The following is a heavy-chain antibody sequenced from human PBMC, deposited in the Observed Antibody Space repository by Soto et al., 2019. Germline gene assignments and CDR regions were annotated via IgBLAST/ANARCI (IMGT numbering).Heavy chain of an antibody. CDR1: GFSLSTSGVG. D-gene: IGHD2-21*02. V-gene: IGHV2-5*02. CDR3: IQSRCGGDCLQSYASHYYYGMDV. J-gene: IGHJ6*02. CDR2: IYWDDDT. Sequence: QITLKESGPTLVKPTQTLTLTCTFSGFSLSTSGVGVGWIRQPPGKALEWLALIYWDDDTRNSPSLRSRLTISKNTSKNQVVLTMTNMDPVDTATYYCIQSRCGGDCLQSYASHYYYGMDVWGQGTTVTVS.